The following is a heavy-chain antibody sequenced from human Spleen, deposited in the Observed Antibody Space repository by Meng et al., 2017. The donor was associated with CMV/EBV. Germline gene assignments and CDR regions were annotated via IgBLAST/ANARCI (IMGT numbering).Heavy chain of an antibody. D-gene: IGHD4-17*01. J-gene: IGHJ4*02. CDR3: AKPRGDYELFDY. CDR2: IGNSGDTT. V-gene: IGHV3-23*01. Sequence: GGPLRLSCAASGFHFGTFAMSWVRQTPGKGLEWVAGIGNSGDTTYYADSVQGRFIISRDNSKNTVYLQMNSLRGEDTAVYYCAKPRGDYELFDYWGRGALVTVSS. CDR1: GFHFGTFA.